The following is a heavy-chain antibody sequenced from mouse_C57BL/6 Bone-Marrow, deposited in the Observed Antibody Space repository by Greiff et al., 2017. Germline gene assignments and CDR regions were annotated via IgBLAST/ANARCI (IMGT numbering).Heavy chain of an antibody. V-gene: IGHV1-81*01. J-gene: IGHJ1*03. CDR2: IYPRSGNT. D-gene: IGHD1-1*01. CDR1: GYTFTSYG. CDR3: ARASYYGSSYWYFDV. Sequence: VQLQQSGAELARPGASVKLSCKASGYTFTSYGISWVKQRTGQGLEWIGEIYPRSGNTYYNEKFKGKATLTADKSSSTAYMELRSLTSEDSAVYFYARASYYGSSYWYFDVWGTGTTVTVSS.